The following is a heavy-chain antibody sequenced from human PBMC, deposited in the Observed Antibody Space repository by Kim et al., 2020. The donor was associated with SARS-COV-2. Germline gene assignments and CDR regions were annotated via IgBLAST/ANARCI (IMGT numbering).Heavy chain of an antibody. J-gene: IGHJ6*03. D-gene: IGHD2-15*01. Sequence: GGSLRLSCAASGFTFSSYGMHWVRQAPGKGLEWVAVISYDGSNKYYADSVKGRFTISRDNSKNTLYLQMNSLRAEDTAVYYCAKGPRLWHVGYYMDVWGKGTTVTVSS. CDR3: AKGPRLWHVGYYMDV. CDR2: ISYDGSNK. CDR1: GFTFSSYG. V-gene: IGHV3-30*18.